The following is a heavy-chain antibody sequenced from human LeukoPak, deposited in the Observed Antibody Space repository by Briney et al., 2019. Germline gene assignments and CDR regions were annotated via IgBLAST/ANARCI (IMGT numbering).Heavy chain of an antibody. V-gene: IGHV4-39*07. CDR3: ARGRGDYDFWSGYYIPWFDP. Sequence: PSETLSLTCTVSGGSISSSSYYWSWIRQPPGKGLEWIGEINHSGSTNYNPSLKSRVTISVDTSKNQFSLKLSSVTAADTAVYYCARGRGDYDFWSGYYIPWFDPWGQGTLVTVSS. D-gene: IGHD3-3*01. J-gene: IGHJ5*02. CDR2: INHSGST. CDR1: GGSISSSSYY.